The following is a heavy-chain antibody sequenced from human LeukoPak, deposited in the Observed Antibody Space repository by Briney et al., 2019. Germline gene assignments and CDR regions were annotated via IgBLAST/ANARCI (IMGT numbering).Heavy chain of an antibody. Sequence: PGGSLRLTCAASGFTFSAYWMHWVRQASGKGLVWVSRLNTDGSDTRYADSVQGRFTISRDNAKNTLYLQMNSLRAEDTAVYYCARSEAVAWSFDLWGRGTLVTVSS. V-gene: IGHV3-74*01. D-gene: IGHD6-19*01. J-gene: IGHJ2*01. CDR3: ARSEAVAWSFDL. CDR2: LNTDGSDT. CDR1: GFTFSAYW.